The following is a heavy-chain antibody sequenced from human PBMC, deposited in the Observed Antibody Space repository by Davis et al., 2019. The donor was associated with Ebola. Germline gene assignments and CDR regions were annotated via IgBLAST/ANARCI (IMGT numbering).Heavy chain of an antibody. J-gene: IGHJ5*02. V-gene: IGHV4-59*01. D-gene: IGHD3-3*01. CDR3: ARTDYAFWSGYYTDNWFDP. CDR1: GGSISSYY. Sequence: SETLSLTCTVSGGSISSYYWSWIRQPPGKGLEWIGYIYYSGSTNYNPSLKSRVTISVDTSKNQFSLKLSSVTAADTAVYYCARTDYAFWSGYYTDNWFDPWGQGTLVTVSS. CDR2: IYYSGST.